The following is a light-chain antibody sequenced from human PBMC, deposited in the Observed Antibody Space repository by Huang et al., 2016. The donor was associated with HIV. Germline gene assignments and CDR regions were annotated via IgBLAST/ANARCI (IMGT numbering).Light chain of an antibody. Sequence: DIQMTQSPPSLSASVGDRVPFTCRADQNITKSLNWYQQKPGKAPKLLIYPVSTLESGVPSRFSGSGSGSRFTLTIGNLQPEDFATYYCQQSFSVPRTFGRGT. J-gene: IGKJ4*01. CDR2: PVS. CDR1: QNITKS. CDR3: QQSFSVPRT. V-gene: IGKV1-39*01.